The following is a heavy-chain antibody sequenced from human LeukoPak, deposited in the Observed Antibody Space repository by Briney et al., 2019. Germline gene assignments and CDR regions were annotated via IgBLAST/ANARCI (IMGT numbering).Heavy chain of an antibody. CDR1: GFTFSSYS. D-gene: IGHD3-3*01. J-gene: IGHJ4*02. V-gene: IGHV3-21*01. Sequence: GGSRLSCAASGFTFSSYSMNWVRQAPGKGLEWVSSISSSSYIYYADSVKGRFTISRDNAKNSLYLQMNSLRAEDTAVYYCARDGKRFLEWLLPFDYWGQGTLVTVSS. CDR2: ISSSSYI. CDR3: ARDGKRFLEWLLPFDY.